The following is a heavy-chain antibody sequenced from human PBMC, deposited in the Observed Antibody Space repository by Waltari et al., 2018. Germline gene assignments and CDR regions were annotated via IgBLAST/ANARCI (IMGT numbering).Heavy chain of an antibody. CDR3: AGYSVGATNLYYYYYGMDV. Sequence: QVQLVQSGAEVKKPGSAVKVSCKASGGTFSSYAISWVRQAPGQGLEWMGGIIPIFGTANYAQKFQGRVTITTDESTSTAYMELSSLRSEDTAVYYCAGYSVGATNLYYYYYGMDVWGQGTTVTVSS. D-gene: IGHD1-26*01. J-gene: IGHJ6*02. V-gene: IGHV1-69*05. CDR2: IIPIFGTA. CDR1: GGTFSSYA.